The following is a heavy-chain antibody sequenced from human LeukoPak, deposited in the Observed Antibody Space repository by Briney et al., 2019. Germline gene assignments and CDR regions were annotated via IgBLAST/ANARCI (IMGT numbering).Heavy chain of an antibody. CDR1: GFTFSSYW. V-gene: IGHV3-7*01. J-gene: IGHJ4*02. D-gene: IGHD6-19*01. Sequence: GGSLRLSCAASGFTFSSYWMSWVRQAPGKGREWVANIKQDGTDKYYVDSVKGRFTISRDNAKNSLYLQMNSLRAEDTAVYYCARASAVAGTRDYWGQGTLVTVSS. CDR2: IKQDGTDK. CDR3: ARASAVAGTRDY.